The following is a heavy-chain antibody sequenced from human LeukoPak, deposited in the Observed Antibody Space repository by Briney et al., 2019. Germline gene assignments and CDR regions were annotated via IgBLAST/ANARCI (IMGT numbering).Heavy chain of an antibody. V-gene: IGHV3-30*02. CDR2: IWPDGSNK. D-gene: IGHD6-13*01. J-gene: IGHJ4*02. CDR1: GFTFSSYA. CDR3: AKDLGSSSSWFPPYFDY. Sequence: GGSLRLSCAASGFTFSSYAMSWVRQAPGKGLEWVAVIWPDGSNKYYGDSVKGRFTISRDNSKNTLYLQMNSLRAEDTAVYYCAKDLGSSSSWFPPYFDYWGQGTLVTVSS.